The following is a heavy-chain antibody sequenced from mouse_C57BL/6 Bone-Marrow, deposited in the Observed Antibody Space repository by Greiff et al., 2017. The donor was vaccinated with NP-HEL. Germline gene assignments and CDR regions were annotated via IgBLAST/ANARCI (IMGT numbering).Heavy chain of an antibody. CDR2: ISDGGSYT. V-gene: IGHV5-4*01. Sequence: EVKLMESGGGLVKPGGSLKLSCAASGFTFSSYAMSWVRQTPEKRLEWVATISDGGSYTYYPDNVKGRFTISRDNAKNNLYLQMSQLTSEDTAMYYCARDWAITTVVAIYWYFDVWGTGTTVTVSS. CDR1: GFTFSSYA. J-gene: IGHJ1*03. D-gene: IGHD1-1*01. CDR3: ARDWAITTVVAIYWYFDV.